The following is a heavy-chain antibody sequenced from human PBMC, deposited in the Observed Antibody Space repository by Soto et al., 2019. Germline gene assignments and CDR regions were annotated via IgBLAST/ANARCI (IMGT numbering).Heavy chain of an antibody. J-gene: IGHJ4*02. D-gene: IGHD3-10*01. CDR2: ISLNSGSI. CDR1: GFTFDDYA. CDR3: ARDEGSRVRGLGGDY. V-gene: IGHV3-9*01. Sequence: EVQLVESGGGLVQPGRSLRLSCAASGFTFDDYAMHWVRQAPGKGLEWVSGISLNSGSIGYADSVKGRFPISRDNAKNSLYRQMNSLRAEDTALYYCARDEGSRVRGLGGDYWGQGTLVTVSS.